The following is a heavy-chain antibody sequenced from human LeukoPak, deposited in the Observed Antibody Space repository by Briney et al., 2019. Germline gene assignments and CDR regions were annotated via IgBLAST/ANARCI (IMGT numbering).Heavy chain of an antibody. V-gene: IGHV3-23*01. Sequence: GGSLRLSCAVSGITLSNYGMSWVRQAPGKGLEWVAGISGSGGRTDYADSVKGRFTISRDNSKNTLYLQMNSLRAEDTAVYYCTKDPNGDYVGAFDPWGQGTLVTVSS. CDR3: TKDPNGDYVGAFDP. CDR2: ISGSGGRT. D-gene: IGHD4-17*01. J-gene: IGHJ5*02. CDR1: GITLSNYG.